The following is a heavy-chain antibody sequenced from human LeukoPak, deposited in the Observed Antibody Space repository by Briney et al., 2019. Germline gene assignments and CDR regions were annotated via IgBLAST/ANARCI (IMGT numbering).Heavy chain of an antibody. CDR1: GFTFSSYA. J-gene: IGHJ5*02. V-gene: IGHV3-30*04. CDR2: ISYDGSNK. Sequence: PGGSLRLSCAASGFTFSSYAMHWVRQAPGKGLEWVAVISYDGSNKYYADSVKGRFTISRDNSKNTLYLQMNSLRAEDTAVYYCARERTGGWASFDPWGQGTLVTVSS. D-gene: IGHD1-14*01. CDR3: ARERTGGWASFDP.